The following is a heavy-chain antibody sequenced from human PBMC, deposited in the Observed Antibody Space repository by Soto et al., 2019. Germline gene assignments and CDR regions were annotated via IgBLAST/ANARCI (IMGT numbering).Heavy chain of an antibody. J-gene: IGHJ4*02. D-gene: IGHD3-3*01. CDR2: INPSGGST. CDR1: GYSFTNFH. V-gene: IGHV1-46*03. Sequence: AASVKVSCKASGYSFTNFHIHWVRQAPGQGLEWMGIINPSGGSTSYAQKFQGRVTMTRDTSTSTVYMELSSLRSEDTAVYYCAREGKTTIFGVVIVFDDWGQGTLVTVSS. CDR3: AREGKTTIFGVVIVFDD.